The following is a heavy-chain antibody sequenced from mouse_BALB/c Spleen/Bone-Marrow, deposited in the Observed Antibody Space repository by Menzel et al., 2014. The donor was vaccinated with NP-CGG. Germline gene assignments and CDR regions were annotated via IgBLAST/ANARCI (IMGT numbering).Heavy chain of an antibody. CDR2: IDPANGNT. Sequence: EVQQVESGAELVKPGASVKLSCTASGFNIKDTYMHWVKQRPEQGLEWIGRIDPANGNTKYDPKFQGKATITADTSSNTAYLQLSSLTSEDTAVYYCARYYYGYYFDYWGQGTTLTVSS. D-gene: IGHD1-2*01. CDR1: GFNIKDTY. CDR3: ARYYYGYYFDY. V-gene: IGHV14-3*02. J-gene: IGHJ2*01.